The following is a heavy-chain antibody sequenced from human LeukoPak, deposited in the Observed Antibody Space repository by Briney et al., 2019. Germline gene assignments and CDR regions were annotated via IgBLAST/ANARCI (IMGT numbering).Heavy chain of an antibody. CDR3: ARGYSNGWYHDY. D-gene: IGHD6-19*01. CDR2: INPSGGST. V-gene: IGHV1-46*01. J-gene: IGHJ4*02. CDR1: GYTFTSYY. Sequence: GASVKVSCKASGYTFTSYYMHWVRQAPGQGLEWMGIINPSGGSTSYAQKFQGRVTMTRDMSTSTVYMNLSSLRSEDMAIYYCARGYSNGWYHDYWGQGTPVIVSS.